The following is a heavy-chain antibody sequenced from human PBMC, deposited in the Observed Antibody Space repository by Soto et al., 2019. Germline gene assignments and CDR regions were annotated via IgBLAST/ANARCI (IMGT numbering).Heavy chain of an antibody. CDR2: IDPSDSYT. J-gene: IGHJ3*02. CDR3: ARHSPTVRGATAAFDI. D-gene: IGHD3-10*01. CDR1: GDSCTSYW. Sequence: GQSLKICCKGAGDSCTSYWISWVRKMPGKGLEWMGRIDPSDSYTNYSPSFQGHVTISADKSISTAYLQWSSLKASDTAMYYCARHSPTVRGATAAFDIWVHGTMVTVSS. V-gene: IGHV5-10-1*01.